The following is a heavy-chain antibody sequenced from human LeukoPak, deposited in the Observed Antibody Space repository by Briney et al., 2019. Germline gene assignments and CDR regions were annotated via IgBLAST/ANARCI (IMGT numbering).Heavy chain of an antibody. CDR1: GGSFSGYY. J-gene: IGHJ4*02. V-gene: IGHV4-34*01. CDR2: INHSGSI. D-gene: IGHD2-21*01. Sequence: SETLSLTCAVYGGSFSGYYWSWIRQPPGKGLEWIGEINHSGSINYNPSLKSRVTISVDTSKNQFSLKLSSVTAADTAVYYCARHRGIVVVIDYWGQGTLVTVSS. CDR3: ARHRGIVVVIDY.